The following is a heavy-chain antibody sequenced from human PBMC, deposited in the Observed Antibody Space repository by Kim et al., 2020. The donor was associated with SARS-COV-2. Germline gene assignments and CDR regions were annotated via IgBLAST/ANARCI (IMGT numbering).Heavy chain of an antibody. Sequence: QGRVTITADESTSTAYMELSSLRSEDTAVYYCARDEGDILTAQLIPTFDYWGQGTLVTVSS. V-gene: IGHV1-69*01. D-gene: IGHD3-9*01. J-gene: IGHJ4*02. CDR3: ARDEGDILTAQLIPTFDY.